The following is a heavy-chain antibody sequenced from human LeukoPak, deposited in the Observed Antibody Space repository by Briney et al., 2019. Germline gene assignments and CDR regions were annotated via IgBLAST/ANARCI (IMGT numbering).Heavy chain of an antibody. J-gene: IGHJ4*02. CDR1: GGSISGSHYY. D-gene: IGHD3-22*01. V-gene: IGHV4-39*01. CDR2: INYSGNR. CDR3: ARGYDY. Sequence: SETLSLTCSVSGGSISGSHYYWAWIRQPPGKGLEWIAIINYSGNRYYNPSLRRRATISVDTSTNQFSLHLTSVTAEETAVYYCARGYDYWGQGTLVTVSS.